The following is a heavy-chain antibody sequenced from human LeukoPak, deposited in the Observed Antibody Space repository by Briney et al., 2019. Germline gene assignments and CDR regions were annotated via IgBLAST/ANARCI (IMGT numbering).Heavy chain of an antibody. CDR1: GGSISSYY. CDR2: IYTSGST. V-gene: IGHV4-4*07. D-gene: IGHD1-26*01. Sequence: SETLSLTCTVSGGSISSYYWSWIRQPAGKGLEWIGRIYTSGSTNYNPSLKSRVTMSVDTSKNQFSLKLSSVTAEDTAVYYCAKDKVPDGRWEVDYWGLGTLVTVSS. CDR3: AKDKVPDGRWEVDY. J-gene: IGHJ4*02.